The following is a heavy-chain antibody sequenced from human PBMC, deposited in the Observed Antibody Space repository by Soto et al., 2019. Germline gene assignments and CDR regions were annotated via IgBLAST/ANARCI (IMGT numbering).Heavy chain of an antibody. J-gene: IGHJ4*02. Sequence: QVQLQESGPGLVRPSQTLSLSCTVSGGSVSSGDSFWNWIRQRPGKGLEWIGYIYYSGSTYYSPSLKRRVTISIDTSKNQFSLKLTSVTAADTAVYYCARMDTAVPRRIDYWGQGTLVTVSS. D-gene: IGHD5-18*01. V-gene: IGHV4-31*03. CDR3: ARMDTAVPRRIDY. CDR1: GGSVSSGDSF. CDR2: IYYSGST.